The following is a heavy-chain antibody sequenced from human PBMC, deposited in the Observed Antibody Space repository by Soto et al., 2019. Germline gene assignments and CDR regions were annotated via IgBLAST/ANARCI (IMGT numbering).Heavy chain of an antibody. Sequence: HPGGSLRLSCAASGFTFSSYGMHWVRQAPGKGLEWVAVISYDGSNKYYADSVKGRFTISRDNSKNTLYLQMNSLRAEDTAVYYCATFYSYGDHYYYYGMDVWGQGTTVTVSS. V-gene: IGHV3-30*03. CDR1: GFTFSSYG. D-gene: IGHD5-18*01. CDR3: ATFYSYGDHYYYYGMDV. CDR2: ISYDGSNK. J-gene: IGHJ6*02.